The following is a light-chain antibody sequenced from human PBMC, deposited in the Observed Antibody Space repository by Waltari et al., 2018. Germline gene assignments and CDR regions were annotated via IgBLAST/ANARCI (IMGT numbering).Light chain of an antibody. CDR1: SANIGSNH. Sequence: QSVLTQPPSASGTPGQRVTISCSGSSANIGSNHVYWYKQLPGTAPKLLIYRNNQRPSGVPDRFSGSKSGTSASLAISGLRSEDEADYYCAAWDDSLSGVVFGGGTKLTVL. CDR2: RNN. V-gene: IGLV1-47*01. J-gene: IGLJ2*01. CDR3: AAWDDSLSGVV.